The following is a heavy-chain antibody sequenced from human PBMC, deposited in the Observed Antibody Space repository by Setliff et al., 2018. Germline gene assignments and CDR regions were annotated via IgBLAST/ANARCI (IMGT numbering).Heavy chain of an antibody. Sequence: SETLSLTCTVSGGSISSGSYYWSWIRQPAGKGLEWIGHIYTSGSTNYNPSLKSRVTISVDTSKSQFSLKLSSVTAADTAVYYCAVAVAGGDYYYYYYYMDVWGKGTTVTVS. V-gene: IGHV4-61*09. CDR3: AVAVAGGDYYYYYYYMDV. J-gene: IGHJ6*03. CDR1: GGSISSGSYY. CDR2: IYTSGST. D-gene: IGHD6-19*01.